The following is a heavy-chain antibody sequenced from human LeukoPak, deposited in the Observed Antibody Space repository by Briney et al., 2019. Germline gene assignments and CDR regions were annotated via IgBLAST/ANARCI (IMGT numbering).Heavy chain of an antibody. CDR3: AKDEVLMTGYSSGWPDYYDYGMDV. D-gene: IGHD6-19*01. CDR1: GFTFRSYG. CDR2: ISYDGRIK. J-gene: IGHJ6*02. Sequence: PGGPLRLSCAAPGFTFRSYGMHWVPQAPGKGLEWVAVISYDGRIKYWVGSVKGRFTISRDNSKITLYLQMNSLRAEDTAVYYWAKDEVLMTGYSSGWPDYYDYGMDVWGQGTTVTVSS. V-gene: IGHV3-30*18.